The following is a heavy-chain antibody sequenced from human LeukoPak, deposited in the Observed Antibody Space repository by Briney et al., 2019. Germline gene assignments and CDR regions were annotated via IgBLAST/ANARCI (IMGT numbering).Heavy chain of an antibody. J-gene: IGHJ4*02. D-gene: IGHD6-13*01. Sequence: GGSLRLXCAASGFTFSSYSMNWVRQAPGKGLEWVSSISSSSSYIYYADSVKGRFTISRDNAKNSLYLQMNSLRAEDTAVYYCARVRAAALDYWGQGTLATVSS. CDR3: ARVRAAALDY. CDR1: GFTFSSYS. V-gene: IGHV3-21*01. CDR2: ISSSSSYI.